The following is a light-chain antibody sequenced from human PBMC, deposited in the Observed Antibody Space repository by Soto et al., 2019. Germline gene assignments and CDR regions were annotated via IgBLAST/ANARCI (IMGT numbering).Light chain of an antibody. Sequence: DVVMTQTPLSLSVAPGQPASMACESSQSLLHITGETLLFWYLQKPGQSPQLLIYEVSTRVSGVPDRFSGSGSGTDFILEISRVETDDVGIYYCMQSTQLPPTFGQGTRLQI. CDR3: MQSTQLPPT. V-gene: IGKV2D-29*02. J-gene: IGKJ5*01. CDR1: QSLLHITGETL. CDR2: EVS.